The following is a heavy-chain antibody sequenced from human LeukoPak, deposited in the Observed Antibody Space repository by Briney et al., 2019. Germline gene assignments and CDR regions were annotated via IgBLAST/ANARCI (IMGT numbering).Heavy chain of an antibody. J-gene: IGHJ3*02. CDR3: AKDEFVASDFTGAFDI. Sequence: GRSLRLSCAASGFTFDDYAMHWVRQAPGKGLEWVSGISWDSGSIGYADSVKGRFTISRDNAKNSLYLQMNSLRAEDMALYYCAKDEFVASDFTGAFDIWGQGTMVTVSS. D-gene: IGHD2-8*02. CDR1: GFTFDDYA. CDR2: ISWDSGSI. V-gene: IGHV3-9*03.